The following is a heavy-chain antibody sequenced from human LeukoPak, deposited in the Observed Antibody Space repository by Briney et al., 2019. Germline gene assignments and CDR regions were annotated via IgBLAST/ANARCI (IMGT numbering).Heavy chain of an antibody. Sequence: ARSLRRSCAASGFTFSKYGMTWVRQAPGKGLELVANLKNDGSESYYVDSVKGRSTFSRDNAKDTLYLRMNSLRAEDTAVYYCARESWYLDLWGRGTLVTVSS. CDR3: ARESWYLDL. CDR2: LKNDGSES. CDR1: GFTFSKYG. V-gene: IGHV3-7*03. J-gene: IGHJ2*01.